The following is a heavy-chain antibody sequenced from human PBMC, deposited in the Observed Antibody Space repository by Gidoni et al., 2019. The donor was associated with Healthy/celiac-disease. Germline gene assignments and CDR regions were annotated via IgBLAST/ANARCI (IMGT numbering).Heavy chain of an antibody. Sequence: EVQLVESGGGLVKPGGSLRLSCAASGFPFSNAWLSWVRQAPGKGLEWVGRIKSKTDGGTTDYAAPVKGRFTISRDDSKNTLYLQMNSLKTEDTAVYYCTTVVEDIVVVPAAIRLTGTTKGYWGQGTLVTVSS. V-gene: IGHV3-15*01. CDR1: GFPFSNAW. D-gene: IGHD2-2*02. J-gene: IGHJ4*02. CDR2: IKSKTDGGTT. CDR3: TTVVEDIVVVPAAIRLTGTTKGY.